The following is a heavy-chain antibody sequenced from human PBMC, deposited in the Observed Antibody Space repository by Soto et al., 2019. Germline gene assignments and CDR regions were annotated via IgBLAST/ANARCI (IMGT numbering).Heavy chain of an antibody. J-gene: IGHJ5*02. CDR1: GGSISSSSYY. Sequence: SETLSLTCTVSGGSISSSSYYWGWIRQPPGKGLEWIGSIYYSGSTYYNPSLKSRVTISVDTSKNQFSLKLSSVTAADTAVYYCARQHTPTTTKDNWFDPWGQGTLVTVSS. D-gene: IGHD1-1*01. CDR2: IYYSGST. CDR3: ARQHTPTTTKDNWFDP. V-gene: IGHV4-39*01.